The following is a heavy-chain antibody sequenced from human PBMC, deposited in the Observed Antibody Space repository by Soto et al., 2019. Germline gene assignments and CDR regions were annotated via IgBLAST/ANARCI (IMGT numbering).Heavy chain of an antibody. CDR1: GFTFTNSA. CDR2: IVVGSGDT. V-gene: IGHV1-58*01. Sequence: QMQLVQSGPDVKKPGTSVKVSCKASGFTFTNSAVQWVRQARGQRLEWIGWIVVGSGDTNYAQKFQERFPITRDMPTSTAYMEMRSLRSEDTAVYYCALPGYMFSKEYDIWGQGTLVTVSS. CDR3: ALPGYMFSKEYDI. D-gene: IGHD3-10*02. J-gene: IGHJ3*02.